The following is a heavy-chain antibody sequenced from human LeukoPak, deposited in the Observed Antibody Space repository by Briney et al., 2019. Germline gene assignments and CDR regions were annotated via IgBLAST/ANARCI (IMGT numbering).Heavy chain of an antibody. CDR2: ISYDGSNK. CDR3: AREGATAHIDYSSGRFDY. J-gene: IGHJ4*02. D-gene: IGHD6-19*01. V-gene: IGHV3-30-3*01. CDR1: GFTFSSYA. Sequence: GRSLRLSCAASGFTFSSYAIHWVRQAPGKGLEWVAVISYDGSNKYYADSVKGRFTISRDNSKNTLYLQMNSLRAEDTAVYYCAREGATAHIDYSSGRFDYWGQGTLVTVSS.